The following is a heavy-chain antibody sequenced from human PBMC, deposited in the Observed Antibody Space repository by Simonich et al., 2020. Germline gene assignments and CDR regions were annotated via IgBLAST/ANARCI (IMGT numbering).Heavy chain of an antibody. CDR1: GYSISSGYY. CDR2: IYHSGST. CDR3: ARVGYSNYYYYGMDV. Sequence: QVQLQESGPGLVKPSDTLSLTCAVSGYSISSGYYWGWIRQPPGKGLEWFGSIYHSGSTYYNPPPKSRVTISVDTSKNQFSLKLSSVTAADTAVYYCARVGYSNYYYYGMDVWGQGTTVTVSS. J-gene: IGHJ6*02. V-gene: IGHV4-38-2*01. D-gene: IGHD6-13*01.